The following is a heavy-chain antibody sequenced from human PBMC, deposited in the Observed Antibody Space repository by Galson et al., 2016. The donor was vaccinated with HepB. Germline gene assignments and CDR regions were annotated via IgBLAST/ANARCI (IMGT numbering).Heavy chain of an antibody. CDR1: GFTFSSYW. J-gene: IGHJ4*01. CDR3: ARVEGCSGGSCYPFY. CDR2: INTDGSDT. D-gene: IGHD2-15*01. V-gene: IGHV3-74*01. Sequence: SLRLSCAASGFTFSSYWMFWVRQVPGKGLVWVSRINTDGSDTNYADSVKGRFTISRDNAKNTLYLQMNSLRAEDTAVYYCARVEGCSGGSCYPFYWGQGTLVTVSS.